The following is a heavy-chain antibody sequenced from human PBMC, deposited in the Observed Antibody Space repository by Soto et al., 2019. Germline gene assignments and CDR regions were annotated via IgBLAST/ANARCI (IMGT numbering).Heavy chain of an antibody. D-gene: IGHD2-2*01. CDR1: GGTFSSYA. V-gene: IGHV1-69*13. J-gene: IGHJ6*02. CDR3: ARDYSLYCCSTSCYGYYYYGMDV. Sequence: SVKVSCKASGGTFSSYAISWVRQAPGQGLEWMGGIIPIFGTGNYAQKFQGRVTITADESTSTAYMELRSLRSEDTAMYYCARDYSLYCCSTSCYGYYYYGMDVWGPGTTVTVSS. CDR2: IIPIFGTG.